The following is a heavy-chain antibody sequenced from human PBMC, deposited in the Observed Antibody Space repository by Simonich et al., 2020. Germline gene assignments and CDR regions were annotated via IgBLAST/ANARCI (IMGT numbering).Heavy chain of an antibody. CDR3: ARGGVRSSSWYWYFDL. CDR2: INPNSGGT. V-gene: IGHV1-2*02. Sequence: QVQLVQSGAEVKKPGASVKVSCKASGYTFTGYYMHWVRQAPGQGLEWKGRINPNSGGTNYAQKFQGRVTMTRETSISTAYMERGRLRSDDTAVYYCARGGVRSSSWYWYFDLWGRGTLVTVSS. CDR1: GYTFTGYY. D-gene: IGHD6-13*01. J-gene: IGHJ2*01.